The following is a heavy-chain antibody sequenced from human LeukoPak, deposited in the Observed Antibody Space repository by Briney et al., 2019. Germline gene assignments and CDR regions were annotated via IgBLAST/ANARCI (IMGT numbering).Heavy chain of an antibody. V-gene: IGHV4-59*12. CDR3: ATYGSGNYSSSYYFDY. D-gene: IGHD3-10*01. Sequence: SETLSLTCTVSGGSISSYYWSWIRQPPGKGLEWIGYIYYSGSTSYNPSLKSRVTMSVDTSKNQFSLKLSSVTAADTAVYYCATYGSGNYSSSYYFDYWGQGTLVTVSS. J-gene: IGHJ4*02. CDR2: IYYSGST. CDR1: GGSISSYY.